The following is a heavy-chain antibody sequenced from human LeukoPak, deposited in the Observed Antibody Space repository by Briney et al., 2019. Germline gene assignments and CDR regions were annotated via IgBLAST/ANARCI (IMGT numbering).Heavy chain of an antibody. V-gene: IGHV3-30*04. D-gene: IGHD2-2*03. CDR3: ARVDDLDAFDI. J-gene: IGHJ3*02. Sequence: GGSLRLSSVTSGFTFSNHAMHWVRHGPGKGLEWVAVISDDGTSKFYADSVKGRFTIFRDNSKNTLFLQINSLRPEDTAMYYCARVDDLDAFDIWGQGTLVTVSS. CDR1: GFTFSNHA. CDR2: ISDDGTSK.